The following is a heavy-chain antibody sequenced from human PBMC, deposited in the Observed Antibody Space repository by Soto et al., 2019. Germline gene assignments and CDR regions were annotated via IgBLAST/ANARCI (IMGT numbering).Heavy chain of an antibody. Sequence: LSLTCLVSGFPISSTYSWGWIRQPPGKGLEWIGSISHSGTTSYSPSLTSRVSISVDTSKNQVSLKLTSVTAADTAVYFCARVTMVIRDSDHFGVDVWGHGTTVTVSS. V-gene: IGHV4-38-2*02. CDR2: ISHSGTT. CDR3: ARVTMVIRDSDHFGVDV. J-gene: IGHJ6*02. CDR1: GFPISSTYS. D-gene: IGHD4-17*01.